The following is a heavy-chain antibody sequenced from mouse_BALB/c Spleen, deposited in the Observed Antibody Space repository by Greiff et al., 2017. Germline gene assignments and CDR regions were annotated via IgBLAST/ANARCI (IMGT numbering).Heavy chain of an antibody. Sequence: EVQLQQSGPELVKPGASVKISCKASGYSFTGYYMHWVKQSHVKSLEWIGRINPYNGATSYNQNFKDKASLTVDKSSSTAYMELHSLTSEDSAVYYCAREGNYEDYFDYWGQGTTLTVSS. CDR1: GYSFTGYY. J-gene: IGHJ2*01. CDR2: INPYNGAT. D-gene: IGHD2-1*01. V-gene: IGHV1-31*01. CDR3: AREGNYEDYFDY.